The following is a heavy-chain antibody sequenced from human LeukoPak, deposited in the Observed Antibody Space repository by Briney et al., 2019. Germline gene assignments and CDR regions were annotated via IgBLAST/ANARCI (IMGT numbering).Heavy chain of an antibody. D-gene: IGHD6-19*01. CDR3: AKWAVSGRGFDY. Sequence: GGSLRLSCAASGFTFSSYAMSWVRQAPGKGLEWVSDITGSGGSTHYADSVKGRFTISRGNSKNTLYLQMNSLRAEDTAVYYCAKWAVSGRGFDYWGQGTLVTVSS. CDR2: ITGSGGST. J-gene: IGHJ4*02. V-gene: IGHV3-23*01. CDR1: GFTFSSYA.